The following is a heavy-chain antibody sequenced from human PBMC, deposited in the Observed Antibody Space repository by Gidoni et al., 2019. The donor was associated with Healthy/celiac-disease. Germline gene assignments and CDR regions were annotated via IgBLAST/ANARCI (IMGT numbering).Heavy chain of an antibody. V-gene: IGHV4-61*02. J-gene: IGHJ4*02. CDR2: IYISGST. Sequence: QVQLQESGPGLVKPSQTLSPTCTVSGGSISSGSYYWSWIRQPAGKGLEWIGRIYISGSTNYNPSLKSRVTISVDTSKNQFSLRLSSVTAADTAVYYCARVGGRRAAAGNGGDYWGQGTLVTVSS. CDR1: GGSISSGSYY. D-gene: IGHD6-13*01. CDR3: ARVGGRRAAAGNGGDY.